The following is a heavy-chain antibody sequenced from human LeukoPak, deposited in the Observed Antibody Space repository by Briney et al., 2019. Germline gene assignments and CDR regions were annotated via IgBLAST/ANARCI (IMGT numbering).Heavy chain of an antibody. D-gene: IGHD1-26*01. V-gene: IGHV1-69*05. CDR1: GGTFSSYA. Sequence: SVKVSCKASGGTFSSYAISWVRQAPGQGLEWVGGISPIFGTANYAQKFQGRVTITTDESTSTAYMELSSLRSEDTAVYYCASAKPKTWEPQLYWGQGTLVTVSS. CDR3: ASAKPKTWEPQLY. CDR2: ISPIFGTA. J-gene: IGHJ4*02.